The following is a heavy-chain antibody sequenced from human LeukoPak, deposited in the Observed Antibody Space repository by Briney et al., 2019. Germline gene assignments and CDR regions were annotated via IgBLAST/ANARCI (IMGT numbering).Heavy chain of an antibody. D-gene: IGHD6-19*01. V-gene: IGHV4-34*01. J-gene: IGHJ4*02. CDR1: GGSFSGYY. Sequence: SETLSLTCAVYGGSFSGYYWSWIRQPPGEGLEWIGEINHSGSTNYNPSLKSRVTISVDTSKNQFSLKLSSVTAADTAVYYRAREAYSSGSYWGQGTLVTVSS. CDR2: INHSGST. CDR3: AREAYSSGSY.